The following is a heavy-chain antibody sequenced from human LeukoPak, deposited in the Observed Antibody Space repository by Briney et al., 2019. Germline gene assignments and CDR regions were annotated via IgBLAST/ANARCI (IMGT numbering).Heavy chain of an antibody. Sequence: GASVKVSCKASGYTFTDYYIHWVRQAPGQGLEWVGRISPNGGGTIYAQNFQGRDTVTRDTSITTAYMELNRLTSDDTAVYFCAKLEGSAATSYDWGQGTLVTVSS. V-gene: IGHV1-2*06. CDR1: GYTFTDYY. CDR3: AKLEGSAATSYD. D-gene: IGHD1-1*01. CDR2: ISPNGGGT. J-gene: IGHJ4*02.